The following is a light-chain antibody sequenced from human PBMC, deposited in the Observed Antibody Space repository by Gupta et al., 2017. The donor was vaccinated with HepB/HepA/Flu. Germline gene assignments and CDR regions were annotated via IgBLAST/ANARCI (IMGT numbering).Light chain of an antibody. CDR3: QQYYDIPRT. CDR2: WAS. J-gene: IGKJ1*01. V-gene: IGKV4-1*01. Sequence: DIVMSQSPDPPSLSLRERDTINCKSSQSVLCSTDNKNYVAWYQQKRGQPPKLVISWASTRESGVPDRFSGSWSGTYFTLTISSLQAEDVAVYFWQQYYDIPRTFGQGTKVEIK. CDR1: QSVLCSTDNKNY.